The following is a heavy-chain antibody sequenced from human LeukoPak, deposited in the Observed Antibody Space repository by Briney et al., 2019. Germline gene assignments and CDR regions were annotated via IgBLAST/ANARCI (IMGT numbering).Heavy chain of an antibody. J-gene: IGHJ6*02. D-gene: IGHD6-6*01. CDR1: GFTFSSYW. Sequence: GGSLRLSCAGSGFTFSSYWMSWVRQAPGKGLEGVANIKQDGSEEVYVDSVKGRFTISRDNAKNSLFLQMNTLRAEDTAVYYCARDPYSSTWSYGMDVWGQGTTVTVSS. V-gene: IGHV3-7*05. CDR3: ARDPYSSTWSYGMDV. CDR2: IKQDGSEE.